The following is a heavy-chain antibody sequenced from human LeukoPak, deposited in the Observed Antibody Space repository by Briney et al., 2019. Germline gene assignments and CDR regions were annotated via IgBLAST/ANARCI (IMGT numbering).Heavy chain of an antibody. CDR1: GFTFSSYW. J-gene: IGHJ4*02. Sequence: PGGSLRLSCAASGFTFSSYWMHWVRQAPGKGLVWVSRINSDGSSTSYADSVKGRFTISRDNAKNTLYLQMNSLRAEDAAVYYCARDNDYYDSSGSFDYWGQGTLVTVSS. D-gene: IGHD3-22*01. CDR3: ARDNDYYDSSGSFDY. CDR2: INSDGSST. V-gene: IGHV3-74*01.